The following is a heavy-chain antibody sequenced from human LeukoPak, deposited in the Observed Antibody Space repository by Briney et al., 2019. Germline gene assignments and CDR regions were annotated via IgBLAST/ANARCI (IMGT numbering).Heavy chain of an antibody. Sequence: PSETLSLTCNASGYTFSSYYMSWVRQPPGQGLEWLGYIYNSGSTKYNPSLKSRVTISVDTSKNLFSLKLTSLTATDTPVYYCATCRDEFGDYGFTSWGQGTLVTVSS. CDR3: ATCRDEFGDYGFTS. CDR1: GYTFSSYY. V-gene: IGHV4-59*01. J-gene: IGHJ5*02. D-gene: IGHD4-17*01. CDR2: IYNSGST.